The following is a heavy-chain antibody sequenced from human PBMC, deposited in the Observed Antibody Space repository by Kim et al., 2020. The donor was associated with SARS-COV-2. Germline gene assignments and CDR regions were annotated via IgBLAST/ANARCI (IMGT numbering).Heavy chain of an antibody. CDR2: GGTI. Sequence: GGTIYYAVSVRGRFTVSRDNAKNLLYLQMNSLTAEDTAVYYCARQSPGSWGQGTLVTVSS. D-gene: IGHD2-15*01. V-gene: IGHV3-11*04. J-gene: IGHJ4*02. CDR3: ARQSPGS.